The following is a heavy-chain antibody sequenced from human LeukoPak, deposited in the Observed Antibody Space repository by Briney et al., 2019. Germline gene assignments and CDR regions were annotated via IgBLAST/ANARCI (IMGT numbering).Heavy chain of an antibody. J-gene: IGHJ4*02. D-gene: IGHD5-18*01. CDR3: ARVDTAMASGIDY. Sequence: PSETLSLTCTVSGGSISNSNYYWGWVRQPPGKGLEWIGTIYYSGNTYYNPSLKSRVTISVDTSKNQFSLRLSSVTAADTAVYYCARVDTAMASGIDYWGQGTLVTVSS. CDR1: GGSISNSNYY. V-gene: IGHV4-39*01. CDR2: IYYSGNT.